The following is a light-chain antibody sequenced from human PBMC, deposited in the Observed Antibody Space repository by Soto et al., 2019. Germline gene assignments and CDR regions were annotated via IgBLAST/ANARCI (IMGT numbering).Light chain of an antibody. V-gene: IGLV2-18*02. CDR3: TSYTSSNTFV. CDR1: SSDVGSYDR. CDR2: EVN. Sequence: QSALTQPPSVSGSPGQSVTISCTGTSSDVGSYDRVSWYQQPPCTAPKLMIYEVNNRPSGVPDRFSGSKSGNTASLTISGLQAEDEADYYCTSYTSSNTFVFGTGTKVTVL. J-gene: IGLJ1*01.